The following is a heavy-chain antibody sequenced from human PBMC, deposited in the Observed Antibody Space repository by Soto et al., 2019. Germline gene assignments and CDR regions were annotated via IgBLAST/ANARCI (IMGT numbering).Heavy chain of an antibody. CDR2: IIPIFGTA. CDR3: SRSYCSGGSCYGLSLVFDY. V-gene: IGHV1-69*01. CDR1: RDTFSSSA. D-gene: IGHD2-15*01. J-gene: IGHJ4*02. Sequence: QVQLVQSGAEVKKPGSSVKVSCKASRDTFSSSAISWVRQAPGQGLERMGGIIPIFGTANYAQKFQGRVTFPADESTSTAYMELSSLRSEDTALYYCSRSYCSGGSCYGLSLVFDYWCQGTLVTVSS.